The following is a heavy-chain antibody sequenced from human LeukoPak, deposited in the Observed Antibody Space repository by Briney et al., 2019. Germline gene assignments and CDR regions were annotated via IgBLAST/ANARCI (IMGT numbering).Heavy chain of an antibody. CDR3: ARAQLRYFDWLLGYMDV. V-gene: IGHV3-48*01. J-gene: IGHJ6*03. CDR2: ISSSSSTI. Sequence: GGSLRLSCAASGFTFSSYSMNWVRQAPGKGLEWVSYISSSSSTIYYADSVKGRFTISRDNSKNTLYLQMNSLRAEDTAVYYCARAQLRYFDWLLGYMDVWGKGTTVTVSS. D-gene: IGHD3-9*01. CDR1: GFTFSSYS.